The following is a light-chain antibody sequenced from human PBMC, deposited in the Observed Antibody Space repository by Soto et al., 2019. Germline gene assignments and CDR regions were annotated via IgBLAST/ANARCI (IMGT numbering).Light chain of an antibody. CDR2: DAS. J-gene: IGKJ4*01. V-gene: IGKV1-33*01. CDR3: QQYDNLPLT. CDR1: QDISNY. Sequence: DIQMTQSPSSLSASVGDIVPITCQASQDISNYLNWYQQKPGKAPKLLIYDASNLETGVPSRFSGSGSGTDFTFTISSLQPEDIATYYCQQYDNLPLTFGGGTKVDIK.